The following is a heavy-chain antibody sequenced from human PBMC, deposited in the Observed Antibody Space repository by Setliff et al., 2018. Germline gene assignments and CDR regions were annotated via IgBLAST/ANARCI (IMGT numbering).Heavy chain of an antibody. V-gene: IGHV4-34*01. CDR3: ARRSGWPNWFDP. CDR1: GGSFSGYY. CDR2: INHSGST. Sequence: SETLSLTCAVYGGSFSGYYWSWIRQPPGKGLEWIGEINHSGSTNYNPSLKSRVTISVDTSKNQFSLKLSSVTAADTAVYYCARRSGWPNWFDPWGQGTLVTVPQ. J-gene: IGHJ5*02. D-gene: IGHD6-19*01.